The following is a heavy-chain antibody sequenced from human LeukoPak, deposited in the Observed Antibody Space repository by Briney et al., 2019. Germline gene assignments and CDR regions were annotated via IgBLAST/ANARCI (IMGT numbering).Heavy chain of an antibody. CDR3: ARVEGVVRGLSPPAIKSRVYFDH. J-gene: IGHJ4*02. D-gene: IGHD3-10*01. Sequence: KPSETLSLTCTVSGGSINSFYWSWIRQSPGKGLEWIGNIYYRGNTNYNPSLQSRVTISVDTSKRQFSLRLSSVTAADTAIYYCARVEGVVRGLSPPAIKSRVYFDHWGQGTLVTVSS. CDR1: GGSINSFY. CDR2: IYYRGNT. V-gene: IGHV4-59*01.